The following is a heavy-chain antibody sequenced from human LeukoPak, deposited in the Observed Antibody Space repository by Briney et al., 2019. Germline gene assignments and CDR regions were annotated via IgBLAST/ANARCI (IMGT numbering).Heavy chain of an antibody. D-gene: IGHD2/OR15-2a*01. V-gene: IGHV3-53*01. Sequence: PGGSLRLSCAASGFTVSSNYMTWVRQAPGKGLEWLSVIYSDGSTYYADSVKGRFTNSRDNSKNTLYLQMNSLRAEDTAVYYCARIPIVLINSGGYWGQGTLVTVSS. CDR1: GFTVSSNY. CDR3: ARIPIVLINSGGY. J-gene: IGHJ4*02. CDR2: IYSDGST.